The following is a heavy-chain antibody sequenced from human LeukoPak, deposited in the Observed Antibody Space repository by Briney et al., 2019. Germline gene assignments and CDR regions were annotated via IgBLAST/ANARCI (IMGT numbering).Heavy chain of an antibody. CDR3: ASSERCSTTCPLDY. D-gene: IGHD2-2*01. V-gene: IGHV4-34*01. J-gene: IGHJ4*02. CDR1: GGSFRGYY. CDR2: INHSGST. Sequence: PSETLSLTCAVYGGSFRGYYWSWIRQPPGKGLEWIGEINHSGSTNYNPSLKSRVTISLDTSMKKFSLKLNSVTAADTAVYYCASSERCSTTCPLDYWGQGTLVTVSS.